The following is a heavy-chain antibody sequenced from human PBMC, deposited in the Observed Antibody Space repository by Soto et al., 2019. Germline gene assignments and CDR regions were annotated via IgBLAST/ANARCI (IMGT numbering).Heavy chain of an antibody. V-gene: IGHV3-33*01. CDR1: GFTFSCCG. J-gene: IGHJ4*02. Sequence: GGSLRLSCAASGFTFSCCGMHWVRQAPGKGLEWVAVIWHDGSDASYADSVKGRFTISRDNSRNTLDLQMDSLRADDTAVYYRARDGYNAQDLKTLDYWGQGTLVTVSS. CDR2: IWHDGSDA. CDR3: ARDGYNAQDLKTLDY. D-gene: IGHD5-12*01.